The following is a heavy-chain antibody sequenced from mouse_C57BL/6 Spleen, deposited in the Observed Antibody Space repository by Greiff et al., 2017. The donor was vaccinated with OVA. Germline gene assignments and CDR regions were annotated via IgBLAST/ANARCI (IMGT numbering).Heavy chain of an antibody. V-gene: IGHV1-80*01. CDR1: GYAFSSYW. D-gene: IGHD1-1*01. CDR3: ARASEGITTVS. CDR2: IYPGDGDT. Sequence: QVQLQQSGAELVKPGASVKISCKASGYAFSSYWMNWVKQRPGKGLEWIGQIYPGDGDTNYNGKFKGKATLTADKSSSTAYMQLSSLTSEDSAVYFCARASEGITTVSWGQGTTLTVSS. J-gene: IGHJ2*01.